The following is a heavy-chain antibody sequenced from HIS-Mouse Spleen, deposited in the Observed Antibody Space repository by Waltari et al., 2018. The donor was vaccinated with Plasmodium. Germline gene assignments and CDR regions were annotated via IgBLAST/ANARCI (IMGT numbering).Heavy chain of an antibody. CDR2: IYYRGGT. Sequence: QLQLQESGPGLVKPSETLSLTCTVSGGSISSSSYYWGWIRQPPGKGLEWIGSIYYRGGTYYNPSLKSRVTISVDTSKNQFSLKLSSVTAADTAVYYCARDGYSSSWYPFDIWGQGTMVTVSS. D-gene: IGHD6-13*01. CDR3: ARDGYSSSWYPFDI. CDR1: GGSISSSSYY. J-gene: IGHJ3*02. V-gene: IGHV4-39*02.